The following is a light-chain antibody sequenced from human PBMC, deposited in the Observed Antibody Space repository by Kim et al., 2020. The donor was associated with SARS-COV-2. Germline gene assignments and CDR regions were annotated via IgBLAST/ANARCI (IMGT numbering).Light chain of an antibody. V-gene: IGKV1-33*01. CDR1: QDISNY. CDR2: DAS. Sequence: DIQMTQSPSSLSASVGDRVTITCQASQDISNYLNWYQQKPGKAPKLLIYDASNLETGVPSRFSGSGSGTDFTFTISSLQPEDSATYYCQQYDNLPITFGQGTRLDIK. J-gene: IGKJ5*01. CDR3: QQYDNLPIT.